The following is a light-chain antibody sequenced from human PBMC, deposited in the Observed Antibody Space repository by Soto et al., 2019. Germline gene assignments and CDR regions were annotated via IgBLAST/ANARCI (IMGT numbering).Light chain of an antibody. CDR1: QSIRSW. CDR3: QQYNTYPWT. J-gene: IGKJ1*01. Sequence: DLQMTQSPSTLSASVGDRVTITCRASQSIRSWLAWYQQKPGKAPKLLIYKTSSLQSGVPSRFSGSESGTEFTLTISSLQPDDFATYFCQQYNTYPWTFGHGTKVEVK. CDR2: KTS. V-gene: IGKV1-5*03.